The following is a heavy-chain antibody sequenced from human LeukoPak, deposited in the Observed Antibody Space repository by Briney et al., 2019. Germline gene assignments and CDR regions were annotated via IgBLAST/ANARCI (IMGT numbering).Heavy chain of an antibody. D-gene: IGHD3-9*01. V-gene: IGHV1-2*02. CDR3: ARPRYDILTAPSGNWFDP. J-gene: IGHJ5*02. Sequence: ASVKVSCKASGYSFTGYYIHWVRQAPGQGLEWMGWINPNSGGTNYAQKFQGRVTMTRDTSISTAYMELSRLRSDDTAVYYCARPRYDILTAPSGNWFDPWGQGTLVTVSS. CDR2: INPNSGGT. CDR1: GYSFTGYY.